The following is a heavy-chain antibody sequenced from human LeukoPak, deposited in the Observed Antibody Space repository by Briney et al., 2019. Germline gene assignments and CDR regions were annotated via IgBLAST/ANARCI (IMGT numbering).Heavy chain of an antibody. CDR3: ARVSGLPNWFDP. CDR1: GFTFSIHA. CDR2: ISSSSSYI. J-gene: IGHJ5*02. V-gene: IGHV3-21*01. Sequence: GGSLRLSCVASGFTFSIHAMNWVRQAPGKGLEWVSSISSSSSYIYYADSVKGRFTISRDNAKNSLYLQMNSLRAEDTAVYYCARVSGLPNWFDPWGQGTLVTVSS. D-gene: IGHD3-10*01.